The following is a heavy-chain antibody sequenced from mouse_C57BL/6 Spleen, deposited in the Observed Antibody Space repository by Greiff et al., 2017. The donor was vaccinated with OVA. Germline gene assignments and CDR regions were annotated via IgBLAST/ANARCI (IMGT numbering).Heavy chain of an antibody. D-gene: IGHD2-12*01. Sequence: VQLQQPGAELVKPGASVKLSCKASGYTFTSYWMQWVKQRPGQGLEWIGEIDPSDSYTNYNQKFKGKATLTVDTSSSTAYMQLSSLTSEDSAVYYCARLRGGWGTGTTVTVSS. CDR1: GYTFTSYW. CDR3: ARLRGG. V-gene: IGHV1-50*01. J-gene: IGHJ1*03. CDR2: IDPSDSYT.